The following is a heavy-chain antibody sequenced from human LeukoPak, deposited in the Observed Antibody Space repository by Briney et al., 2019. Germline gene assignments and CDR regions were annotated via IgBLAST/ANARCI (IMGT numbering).Heavy chain of an antibody. J-gene: IGHJ3*02. D-gene: IGHD6-6*01. Sequence: GGSLRISCGACVFPFRSYGMHWVRQAPGKGLEWVAVISFNGSNKYYADSVKGRFTISRDNSKNTLYLPMTRLCTTITAVYYCVRDWQTSHAFDIWGQGTMVTVSS. CDR1: VFPFRSYG. V-gene: IGHV3-30*03. CDR3: VRDWQTSHAFDI. CDR2: ISFNGSNK.